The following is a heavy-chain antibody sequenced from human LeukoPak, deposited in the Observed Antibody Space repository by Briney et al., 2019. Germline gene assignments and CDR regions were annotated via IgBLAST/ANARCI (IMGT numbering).Heavy chain of an antibody. D-gene: IGHD3-22*01. J-gene: IGHJ3*02. V-gene: IGHV1-2*02. CDR1: GYAFTGYY. CDR3: ARDYYASSGYYTRDAFDI. CDR2: INPNSGGT. Sequence: GASVKVSCKAYGYAFTGYYMHWVRQAPGQGLEWMGWINPNSGGTNYAEKFQGRVTMTRDTSISTAYMELSRLRSDDTAVYYCARDYYASSGYYTRDAFDIRGQGTMVTVSS.